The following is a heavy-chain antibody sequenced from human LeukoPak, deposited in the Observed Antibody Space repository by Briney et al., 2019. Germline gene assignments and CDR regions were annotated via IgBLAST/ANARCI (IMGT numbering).Heavy chain of an antibody. J-gene: IGHJ4*02. D-gene: IGHD1-26*01. CDR3: ARDRHLSGSYYY. CDR1: GFTFSSYS. CDR2: ISSSSSYI. Sequence: PGGSLRLSCAASGFTFSSYSMNWVRQAPGKGLEWVSSISSSSSYIYYADSVKGRFTISRDNAKNSLYLQMNSLRAEDTAVYYCARDRHLSGSYYYWGQGTLVTVSS. V-gene: IGHV3-21*01.